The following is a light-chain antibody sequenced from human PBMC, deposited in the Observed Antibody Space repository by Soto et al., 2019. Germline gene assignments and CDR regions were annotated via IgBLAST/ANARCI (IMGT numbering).Light chain of an antibody. CDR3: QQYNNWPPWT. V-gene: IGKV3-15*01. J-gene: IGKJ1*01. Sequence: ILMTQSPATLYVSPGERATLSCRASQSVSNNLAWYQQKPGQAPRLLIYDASTRSTGNPARFSGSGSGTDFTLTISGMQSEDFAVYYCQQYNNWPPWTFGQWTKVEIK. CDR2: DAS. CDR1: QSVSNN.